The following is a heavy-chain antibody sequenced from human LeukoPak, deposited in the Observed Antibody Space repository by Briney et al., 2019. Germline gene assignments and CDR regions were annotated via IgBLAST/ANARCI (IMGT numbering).Heavy chain of an antibody. CDR1: GFTFSDYY. V-gene: IGHV3-11*01. J-gene: IGHJ4*02. Sequence: AGTLRLSCAASGFTFSDYYMSWIRQAPGKGLEWVSYISSSGSTIYYADSVKGRFTISRDNAKNSLYLQMNSLRAEDTAVYYCARDPVRDYVWGSYRPDYYFDYWGQGTLVTVSS. D-gene: IGHD3-16*02. CDR3: ARDPVRDYVWGSYRPDYYFDY. CDR2: ISSSGSTI.